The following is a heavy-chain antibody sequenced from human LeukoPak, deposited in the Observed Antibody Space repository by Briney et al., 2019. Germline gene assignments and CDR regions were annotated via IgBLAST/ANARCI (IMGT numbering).Heavy chain of an antibody. CDR1: GYSFILYG. D-gene: IGHD4-11*01. V-gene: IGHV1-18*01. CDR2: ISTSTGDT. J-gene: IGHJ4*02. CDR3: ARDDNYGIFVNVDY. Sequence: PGASVKVSCKTSGYSFILYGISWVRQAPGQGPEWMGWISTSTGDTKYTQKFQGRVTLTTDTSTSTAYMELSSLRSDDTAVYYCARDDNYGIFVNVDYWSQGTLVTVSS.